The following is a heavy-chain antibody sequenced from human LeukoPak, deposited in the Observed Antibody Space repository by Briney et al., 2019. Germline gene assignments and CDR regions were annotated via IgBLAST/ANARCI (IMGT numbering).Heavy chain of an antibody. CDR2: ISGSGGST. V-gene: IGHV3-23*01. J-gene: IGHJ4*02. CDR1: GFTFSSYA. Sequence: GGSLRLSCAASGFTFSSYAMSWVRQAPGKGLEWVSAISGSGGSTYYADSVKGRFTISRDNSKNTLYLQMNSLRAEDTAVYYCAKDGGGWYTSGWYYFDYWGQGTLVTVSS. CDR3: AKDGGGWYTSGWYYFDY. D-gene: IGHD6-19*01.